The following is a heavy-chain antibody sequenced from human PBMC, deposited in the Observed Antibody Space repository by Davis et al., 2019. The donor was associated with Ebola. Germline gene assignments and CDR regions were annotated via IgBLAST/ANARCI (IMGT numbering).Heavy chain of an antibody. J-gene: IGHJ4*02. CDR2: IHHSGGT. D-gene: IGHD2-8*02. Sequence: LRLSCTVSRGSITNGDYAWSWIRQSPGKALEWIGYIHHSGGTYYNPSLKSRLTISVDTSKNLFSLRLNSVTAADTAVYYCGRDDLTGLIDSWGQGTLVTVSS. CDR1: RGSITNGDYA. V-gene: IGHV4-30-4*08. CDR3: GRDDLTGLIDS.